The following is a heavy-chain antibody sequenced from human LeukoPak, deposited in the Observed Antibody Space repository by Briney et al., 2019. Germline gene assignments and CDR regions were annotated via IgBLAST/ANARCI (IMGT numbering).Heavy chain of an antibody. CDR3: ARDIGGGSYYMDV. V-gene: IGHV3-48*01. J-gene: IGHJ6*03. D-gene: IGHD2-15*01. CDR2: IGGSDMTI. Sequence: GGSLRLSCAASGFTFRSYSTTWVRQAPGKGLEWVSYIGGSDMTIYYTDSVKGRFTISRDNAKNSLYLQMNSLRAEDMAVYYCARDIGGGSYYMDVWGKGTTVIVSS. CDR1: GFTFRSYS.